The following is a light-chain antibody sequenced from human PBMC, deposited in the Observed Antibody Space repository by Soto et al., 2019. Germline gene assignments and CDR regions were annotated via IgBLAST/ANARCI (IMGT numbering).Light chain of an antibody. CDR2: GAS. Sequence: EIVLTQSPATLSLSPGERVTLSCRASQSVSSNLAWDQQKPGQAPRLLMYGASNRATGIPARFSGSGSGTDFTLTISSLEPEDFAVYHCQQRSDWPITFGQGTRLEIK. CDR1: QSVSSN. CDR3: QQRSDWPIT. V-gene: IGKV3-11*01. J-gene: IGKJ5*01.